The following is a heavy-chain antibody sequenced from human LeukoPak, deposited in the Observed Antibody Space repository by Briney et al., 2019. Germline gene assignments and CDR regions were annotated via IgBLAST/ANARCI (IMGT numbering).Heavy chain of an antibody. Sequence: PGGSLRLSCVASGLTFSNFGMSWVRQAPGKGLEWVSAISGSGDSTYYADSVKGRFTISRDNSKNSLYLQMNSLRAEDTAVYYCARSSTGDYGGVTYWGQGTLVTVSS. V-gene: IGHV3-23*01. D-gene: IGHD3-16*01. J-gene: IGHJ4*02. CDR3: ARSSTGDYGGVTY. CDR1: GLTFSNFG. CDR2: ISGSGDST.